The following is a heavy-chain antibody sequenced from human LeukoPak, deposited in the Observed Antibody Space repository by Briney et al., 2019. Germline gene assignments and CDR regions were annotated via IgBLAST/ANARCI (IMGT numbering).Heavy chain of an antibody. J-gene: IGHJ2*01. CDR2: INTDGSST. Sequence: GGSLRLSCAASGFTFSSYWMHWVRQAPGKGLVWVSRINTDGSSTSYADSVKGRLTISRDNAKNTLYLQMNSLRAEDTAVYYCAREPSYYDFWSGYYEGGYFDLWGRGTLVTVSS. D-gene: IGHD3-3*01. V-gene: IGHV3-74*01. CDR3: AREPSYYDFWSGYYEGGYFDL. CDR1: GFTFSSYW.